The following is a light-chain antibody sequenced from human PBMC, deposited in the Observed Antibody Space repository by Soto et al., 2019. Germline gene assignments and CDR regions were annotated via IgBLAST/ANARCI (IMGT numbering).Light chain of an antibody. CDR1: QSLLHTDGYNY. CDR2: LGS. J-gene: IGKJ1*01. Sequence: DIVMTQSPLSLPVTLGEPASISCRSSQSLLHTDGYNYLDWYLQKPGQSPQLLIYLGSNRASGVPDRFSGSGSGTDFTLKISRVDAEDVGVYYCMQALQTPRTFGQGTTVEIK. V-gene: IGKV2-28*01. CDR3: MQALQTPRT.